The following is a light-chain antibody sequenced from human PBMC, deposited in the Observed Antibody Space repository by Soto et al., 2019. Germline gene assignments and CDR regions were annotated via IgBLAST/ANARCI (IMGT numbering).Light chain of an antibody. CDR1: QSISSW. J-gene: IGKJ1*01. CDR2: KAS. CDR3: QQYNSYSWT. Sequence: DIQMTQSPSTLSASVGDRVTITCRASQSISSWLAWYQQKPGKAPRLLIYKASSLESGVPSRFSGSGSGTEFTLTISSLQADAFSTYYCQQYNSYSWTCGQGTKVEIK. V-gene: IGKV1-5*03.